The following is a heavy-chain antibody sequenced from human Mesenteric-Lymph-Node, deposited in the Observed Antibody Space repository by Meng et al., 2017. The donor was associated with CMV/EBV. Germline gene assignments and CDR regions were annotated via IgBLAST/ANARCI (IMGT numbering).Heavy chain of an antibody. D-gene: IGHD3-9*01. J-gene: IGHJ4*02. CDR2: INHSGST. CDR3: ARGSSYDILTGYFDY. Sequence: QVQLRQVAPELFKPPQALSVTCAVYGGSFSGYYWNCIRQSPGKGLEWIGEINHSGSTTYNPSFTSRIIISVDTSTNQISLNMSSVTAADTAVYYCARGSSYDILTGYFDYWGQGALVTVSS. V-gene: IGHV4-34*02. CDR1: GGSFSGYY.